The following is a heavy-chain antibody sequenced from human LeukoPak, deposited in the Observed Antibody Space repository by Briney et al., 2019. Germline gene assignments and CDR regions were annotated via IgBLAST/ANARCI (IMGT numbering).Heavy chain of an antibody. V-gene: IGHV3-23*01. CDR2: ISGSGGST. D-gene: IGHD6-13*01. CDR1: GFTFSSYA. CDR3: VKDTSSSWGPYYFDY. J-gene: IGHJ4*02. Sequence: GGSLRLSCAASGFTFSSYAMSWVRQAPGKGLEWVSAISGSGGSTYYADSVKGRFTISRDNSKNTLYLQMNSLRAEDTAVYYCVKDTSSSWGPYYFDYWGQGTLVTVSS.